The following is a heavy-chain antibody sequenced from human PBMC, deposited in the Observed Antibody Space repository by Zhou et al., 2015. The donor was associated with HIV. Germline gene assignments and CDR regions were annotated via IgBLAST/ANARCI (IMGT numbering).Heavy chain of an antibody. CDR2: IIPIFGTA. D-gene: IGHD2-2*02. V-gene: IGHV1-69*01. CDR3: AGGSYCSSTSCHTEYYYYGMDV. J-gene: IGHJ6*02. CDR1: GYTFTSYY. Sequence: QVQLVQSGAEVKKPGASVKVSCKASGYTFTSYYMHWVRQAPGQGLEWMGGIIPIFGTANYAQKFQGRVTITADESTSTAYMELSSLRSEDTAVYYCAGGSYCSSTSCHTEYYYYGMDVWGQGP.